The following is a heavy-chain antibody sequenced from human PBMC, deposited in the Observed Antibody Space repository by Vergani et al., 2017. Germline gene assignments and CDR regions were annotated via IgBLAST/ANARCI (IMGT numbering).Heavy chain of an antibody. CDR1: GFTFSSYA. D-gene: IGHD2-21*02. Sequence: EVQLLESGGGLVQPGGSLRLSCAASGFTFSSYAMSWVRQAPGKGLEWVSAISGSGGSTYYADSVKGRFTISRDTSENTLYLQMNSLRAEDTAVYYCAKDHSPGYSYCGGDCYPDYWGQGTLVTVSS. V-gene: IGHV3-23*01. CDR2: ISGSGGST. J-gene: IGHJ4*02. CDR3: AKDHSPGYSYCGGDCYPDY.